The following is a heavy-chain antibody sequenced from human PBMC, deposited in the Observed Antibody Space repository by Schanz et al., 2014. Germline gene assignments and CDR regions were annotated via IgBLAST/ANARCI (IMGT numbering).Heavy chain of an antibody. Sequence: QVQLVQSGAEVKKPGASVKVYCKASGYTFTTYYLHWVRQAPGQGLEWMGWIGGFDGNTNFAQKFQGRVTMTTDTSTSTVYMELRSLTSDDSAVYYCARDRDQWDGNYLDYWGQGTLVTVSS. V-gene: IGHV1-18*04. CDR3: ARDRDQWDGNYLDY. CDR1: GYTFTTYY. D-gene: IGHD1-26*01. J-gene: IGHJ4*02. CDR2: IGGFDGNT.